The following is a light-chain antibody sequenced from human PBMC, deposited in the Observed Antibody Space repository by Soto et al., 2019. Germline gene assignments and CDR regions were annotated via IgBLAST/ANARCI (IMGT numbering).Light chain of an antibody. Sequence: EVVLTQSPVTLSLSPGERATLSCRASQSFRGLLAWYQQKPGQAPRLLIYDAYNRATGIPPRFSGSGSGTDFTLTISSLEPEDFAVYYCQQYGRSLWTFGQGTKVDIK. V-gene: IGKV3-11*01. J-gene: IGKJ1*01. CDR2: DAY. CDR3: QQYGRSLWT. CDR1: QSFRGL.